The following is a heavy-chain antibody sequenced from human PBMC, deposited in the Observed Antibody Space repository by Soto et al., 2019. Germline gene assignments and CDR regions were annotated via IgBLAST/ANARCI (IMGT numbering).Heavy chain of an antibody. J-gene: IGHJ4*02. Sequence: SVKVSCKASGGTFSSDVIDWVRQAPGQGLEWMGGITPIFSTTKYAQKFQGRVTVTTDESASTVYLELSSLRSEDTAVYYCATGPLYASGVANYWGQGALVTSPQ. CDR2: ITPIFSTT. CDR1: GGTFSSDV. CDR3: ATGPLYASGVANY. D-gene: IGHD3-10*01. V-gene: IGHV1-69*05.